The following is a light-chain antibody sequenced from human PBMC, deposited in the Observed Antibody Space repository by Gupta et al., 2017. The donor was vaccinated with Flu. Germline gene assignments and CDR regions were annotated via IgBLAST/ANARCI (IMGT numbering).Light chain of an antibody. J-gene: IGKJ2*03. V-gene: IGKV4-1*01. CDR2: WAS. CDR3: QQYYSSPYS. CDR1: QSIYFSSDKKSY. Sequence: DLVMAQSPDSLAVSLGESVAISCKSSQSIYFSSDKKSYVAWYQVKPGQSPKLLIYWASTRESGVPDRFSGSGSGTDFTLTISSLQTEDVAIYYCQQYYSSPYSFGQGTKVEIK.